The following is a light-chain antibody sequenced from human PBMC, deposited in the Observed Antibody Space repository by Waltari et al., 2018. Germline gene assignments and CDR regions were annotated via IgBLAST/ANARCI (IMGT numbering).Light chain of an antibody. J-gene: IGLJ3*02. Sequence: QSVLTQPPSVSGAPGQRVTISCPGSSSNIGAGYDVHWYQQLPGTAPKLLIYGTSNRPSGVPDRFSGSKSGTSASLAITGLQAEDEADYYCQSYDSSLSGSVFGGGTKLTVL. CDR1: SSNIGAGYD. CDR3: QSYDSSLSGSV. CDR2: GTS. V-gene: IGLV1-40*01.